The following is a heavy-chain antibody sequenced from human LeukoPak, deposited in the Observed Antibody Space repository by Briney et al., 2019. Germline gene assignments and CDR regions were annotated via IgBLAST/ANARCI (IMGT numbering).Heavy chain of an antibody. J-gene: IGHJ4*02. D-gene: IGHD3-22*01. CDR2: INPNSGGT. CDR3: ARVDSTGYYRGRGPIDY. CDR1: GYTFSGYY. Sequence: GASVKVSCKASGYTFSGYYIHWVRQAPGQGLEWMGWINPNSGGTNYAQRFQGRVTMTRDTSISTAYMGLSRLRSDDTAVYYCARVDSTGYYRGRGPIDYWGQGTLVTVSS. V-gene: IGHV1-2*02.